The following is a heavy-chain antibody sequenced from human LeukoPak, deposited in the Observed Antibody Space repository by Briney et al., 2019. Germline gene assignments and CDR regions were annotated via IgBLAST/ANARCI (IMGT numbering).Heavy chain of an antibody. CDR3: VVGGAGGGYFPN. V-gene: IGHV3-7*01. D-gene: IGHD3-16*01. CDR1: DFNFSDST. Sequence: GGSLRLSCAAFDFNFSDSTMSWVRQAAGKGLEWVAKMKEDGSDEKYVDSVKGRFTISRDNAKNSLYLQMNSLRPEDTAVYFCVVGGAGGGYFPNWGQGSLVIVSS. J-gene: IGHJ1*01. CDR2: MKEDGSDE.